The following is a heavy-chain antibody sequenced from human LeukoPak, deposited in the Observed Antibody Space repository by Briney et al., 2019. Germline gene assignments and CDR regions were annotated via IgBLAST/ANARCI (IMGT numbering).Heavy chain of an antibody. V-gene: IGHV4-38-2*02. CDR2: IYHSGST. D-gene: IGHD2-15*01. J-gene: IGHJ4*02. CDR1: GYSISSNYY. Sequence: PSETLSLTCTVSGYSISSNYYWGWIRQPPGKGLEWIGSIYHSGSTYYNPSLKSRVTISVDTSKNQFSLMLSSVTAADTAVYYCARDPFCSGVTCYPLDYWGQGALVTVSS. CDR3: ARDPFCSGVTCYPLDY.